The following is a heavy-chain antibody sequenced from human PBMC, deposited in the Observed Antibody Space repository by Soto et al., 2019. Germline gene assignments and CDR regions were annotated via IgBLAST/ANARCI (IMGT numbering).Heavy chain of an antibody. D-gene: IGHD1-26*01. CDR1: GYRFIDYF. J-gene: IGHJ4*02. V-gene: IGHV1-2*02. CDR3: VSGSGSYYGFDY. CDR2: INPSSGGT. Sequence: VSVKVSCKASGYRFIDYFIHWVRQAPGQGPEWMGCINPSSGGTDYAQKFKGRVTMTRDTSITTAYMELSSLRSEDTAVYYCVSGSGSYYGFDYWGQGTLVTVSS.